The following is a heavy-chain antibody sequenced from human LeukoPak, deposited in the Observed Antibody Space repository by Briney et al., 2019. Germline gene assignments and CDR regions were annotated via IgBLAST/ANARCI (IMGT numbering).Heavy chain of an antibody. CDR3: ARARAYPTFSHDH. D-gene: IGHD3-16*01. J-gene: IGHJ4*01. Sequence: SDTLSLICSVSGDSISGGRYYWAWIRQPPGKGLEWIANIDNTGSSYSAPSLKSRVIISVDPSQYHFSLNLRSVTAADTAVYYCARARAYPTFSHDHWGHGSLVTVSS. V-gene: IGHV4-39*01. CDR1: GDSISGGRYY. CDR2: IDNTGSS.